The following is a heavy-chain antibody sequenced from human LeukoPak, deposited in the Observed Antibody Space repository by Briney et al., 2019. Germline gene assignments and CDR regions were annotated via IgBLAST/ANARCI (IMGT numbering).Heavy chain of an antibody. D-gene: IGHD5-12*01. CDR2: ISYDGSNK. CDR3: ARERETSRYSGYDYPRYYYYGMDV. V-gene: IGHV3-30-3*01. CDR1: GFTFSSYW. J-gene: IGHJ6*02. Sequence: PGGSLRLSCAASGFTFSSYWMHWVRQAPGKGLEWVAVISYDGSNKYYADSVKGRFTISRDNSKNTLYLQMNSLRAEDTAVYYCARERETSRYSGYDYPRYYYYGMDVWGQGTTVTVSS.